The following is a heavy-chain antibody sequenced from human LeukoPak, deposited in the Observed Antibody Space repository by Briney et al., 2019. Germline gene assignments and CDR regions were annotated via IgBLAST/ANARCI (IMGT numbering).Heavy chain of an antibody. CDR2: IKQGGSEK. CDR1: GFTFSDYW. Sequence: PGGSLRLSCAASGFTFSDYWMSWVRQAPGKGLEWVANIKQGGSEKYYVDSVKGRFTISRDNAKNSLYLQMDSLRAEDTAVYYCARDQGLTGLRFQGYWGQGTLVTVSS. CDR3: ARDQGLTGLRFQGY. D-gene: IGHD5-12*01. V-gene: IGHV3-7*01. J-gene: IGHJ4*02.